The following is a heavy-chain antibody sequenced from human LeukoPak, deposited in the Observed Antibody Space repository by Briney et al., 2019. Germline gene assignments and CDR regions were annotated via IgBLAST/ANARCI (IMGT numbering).Heavy chain of an antibody. CDR1: GYTFTSYD. Sequence: ASVKVSCKASGYTFTSYDINWVRQATGQGLEWMAWMNPNSGNTGYAQKFQGRVTMTRNTSISTAYMELSSLRSDDTAVYYCARGPEDCSSISCAYYYYYYYMDVWGKGTTVTVSS. CDR2: MNPNSGNT. J-gene: IGHJ6*03. D-gene: IGHD2-2*01. CDR3: ARGPEDCSSISCAYYYYYYYMDV. V-gene: IGHV1-8*01.